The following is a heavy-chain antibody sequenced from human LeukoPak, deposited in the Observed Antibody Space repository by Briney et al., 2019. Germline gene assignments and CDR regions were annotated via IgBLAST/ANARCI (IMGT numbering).Heavy chain of an antibody. CDR3: ARDFTYSSSWYLDY. V-gene: IGHV3-30-3*01. D-gene: IGHD6-13*01. J-gene: IGHJ4*02. CDR2: ISYDGSNK. CDR1: GFTFSSYA. Sequence: GGSLRLSCAASGFTFSSYAMHWVSQAPGKGLEWVAAISYDGSNKYYADSVKGRFTISRDNSKNTLYLQMNSLRAEDTAVYYCARDFTYSSSWYLDYWGQGTLVTVSS.